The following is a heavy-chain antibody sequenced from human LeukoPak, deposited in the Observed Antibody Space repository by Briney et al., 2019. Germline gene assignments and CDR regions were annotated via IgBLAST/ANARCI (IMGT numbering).Heavy chain of an antibody. D-gene: IGHD1-26*01. V-gene: IGHV4-59*01. J-gene: IGHJ4*02. CDR3: ARGLYSGSYYGLYYFDY. CDR2: IYDSGST. Sequence: SETLSLTCTVSGGSISSYYWSWIRQPPGKGLEWIGYIYDSGSTNYNPSLKSRVTISVDTSKNQFSLKLSSVTAADTAVYYCARGLYSGSYYGLYYFDYWGQGTLVTVSS. CDR1: GGSISSYY.